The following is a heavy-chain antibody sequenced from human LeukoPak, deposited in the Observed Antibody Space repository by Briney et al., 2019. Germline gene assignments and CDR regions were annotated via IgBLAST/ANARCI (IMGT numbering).Heavy chain of an antibody. CDR3: ARSTTVVTPDWGIYFDY. J-gene: IGHJ4*02. CDR1: GGSVSSGDYY. CDR2: IYNSGST. D-gene: IGHD4-23*01. Sequence: PSETLSLTCTVSGGSVSSGDYYWSWIRQPPGKGLEWIGYIYNSGSTYYNPSIKSRVAISADRSKNQFSLKVTSVTAADTAVYYCARSTTVVTPDWGIYFDYWGQGTLVTVSS. V-gene: IGHV4-30-4*01.